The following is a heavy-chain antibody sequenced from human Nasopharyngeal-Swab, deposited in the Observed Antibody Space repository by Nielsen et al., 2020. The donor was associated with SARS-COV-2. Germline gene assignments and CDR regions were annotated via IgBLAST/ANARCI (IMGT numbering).Heavy chain of an antibody. CDR3: VCGETTPSDY. CDR2: INSDRSIL. Sequence: VREAPGKGLVWVSRINSDRSILDYADSVKGRFTISRDNARNTLNLQMNSLRAEDTALYYCVCGETTPSDYWGQGTLVTVSS. V-gene: IGHV3-74*01. J-gene: IGHJ4*02. D-gene: IGHD2-15*01.